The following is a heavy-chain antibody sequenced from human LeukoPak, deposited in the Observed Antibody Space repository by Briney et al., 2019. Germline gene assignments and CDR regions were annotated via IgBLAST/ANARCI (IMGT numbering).Heavy chain of an antibody. Sequence: GESLKISCKSSGYSFTTNWISWVRQMPGKGLEWMGIIYPGDSDTRYSPSFQGQVTISADKSISTAYLQWSSLKASDTAMYYCARFHSSGYSRWFDPWGQGTLVTVSS. J-gene: IGHJ5*02. CDR3: ARFHSSGYSRWFDP. V-gene: IGHV5-51*01. CDR1: GYSFTTNW. D-gene: IGHD3-22*01. CDR2: IYPGDSDT.